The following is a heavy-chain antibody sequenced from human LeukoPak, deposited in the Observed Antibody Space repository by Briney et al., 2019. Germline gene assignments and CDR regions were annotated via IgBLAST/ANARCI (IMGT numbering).Heavy chain of an antibody. CDR3: ARGTMVRAFDI. V-gene: IGHV3-33*01. Sequence: PGGSLRLSCAASGFTFSSYGMHWVRQAPGKGLEWVAVIWYDGSNKYYADSVKGRFTISRDNSKNTLYLQMNSLRAEDAAVYYCARGTMVRAFDIWGQGTMVTVSS. CDR2: IWYDGSNK. CDR1: GFTFSSYG. J-gene: IGHJ3*02. D-gene: IGHD3-10*01.